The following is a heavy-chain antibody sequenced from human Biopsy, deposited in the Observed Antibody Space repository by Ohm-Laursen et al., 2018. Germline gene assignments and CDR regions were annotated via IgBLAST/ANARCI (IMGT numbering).Heavy chain of an antibody. CDR3: ARGMRTTGWPYFDY. CDR1: GYSIIPSGPEN. Sequence: GTLSLTCTLSGYSIIPSGPENWSWIRQPPGQGLQYIGFIYSGGNTNYNPSLRSRVTMSVDTSKNQSSLRLNSVTAADTAVYYCARGMRTTGWPYFDYWGQGILVTVSS. D-gene: IGHD2/OR15-2a*01. J-gene: IGHJ4*02. V-gene: IGHV4-61*01. CDR2: IYSGGNT.